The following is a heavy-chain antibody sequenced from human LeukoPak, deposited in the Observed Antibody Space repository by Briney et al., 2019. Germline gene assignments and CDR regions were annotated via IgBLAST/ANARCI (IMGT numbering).Heavy chain of an antibody. V-gene: IGHV4-38-2*02. CDR2: IYHSRST. D-gene: IGHD4-17*01. CDR1: GYSISSGYY. J-gene: IGHJ5*02. Sequence: SETLSLTCTVSGYSISSGYYWGWIRQPPGKGLEWIGSIYHSRSTYYNPSLKSRVTISVDTSKNQFSLKLSSVTAADTAVYYCATSTVTTWFDPWGQGTLVTVSS. CDR3: ATSTVTTWFDP.